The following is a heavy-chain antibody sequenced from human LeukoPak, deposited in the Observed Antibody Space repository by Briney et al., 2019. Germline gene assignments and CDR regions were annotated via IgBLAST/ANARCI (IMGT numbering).Heavy chain of an antibody. V-gene: IGHV1-69*04. CDR3: ATEGDYYDSSGYYPD. J-gene: IGHJ4*02. Sequence: GSSVKVSCKASGGTFSSYAISWVRQAPGQGLEWVGRIIPILGIANYAQKFQGRVTITADKSTSTAYMELSSLRSEDTAVYYCATEGDYYDSSGYYPDWGQGTLVTVSS. D-gene: IGHD3-22*01. CDR1: GGTFSSYA. CDR2: IIPILGIA.